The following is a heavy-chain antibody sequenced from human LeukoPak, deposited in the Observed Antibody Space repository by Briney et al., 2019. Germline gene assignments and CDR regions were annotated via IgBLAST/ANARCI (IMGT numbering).Heavy chain of an antibody. D-gene: IGHD6-13*01. CDR2: IYYSGST. J-gene: IGHJ4*02. V-gene: IGHV4-59*08. CDR1: GGSISSYY. Sequence: PSETLSLTCTVSGGSISSYYWSWIRQPPGKGLEWIGYIYYSGSTNYSPSLKSRVTISVDTSKNQFSLKLSSVTAADTAVYYCARSAAAGTVFDYWGQGTLVTVSS. CDR3: ARSAAAGTVFDY.